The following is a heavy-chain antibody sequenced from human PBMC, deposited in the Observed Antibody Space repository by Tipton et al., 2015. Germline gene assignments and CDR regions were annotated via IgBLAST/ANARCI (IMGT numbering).Heavy chain of an antibody. Sequence: QLVQSGGGVVQPGRSLRLSCAASGFTFSSYGMHWVRQAPGKGLEWVAVIWYDGNNKYYADSVKGRFTISRDNSKNTLDLQMNSLRAEDTAVYYCARDHGGNTDYWGQGTLVTVSS. V-gene: IGHV3-33*01. CDR2: IWYDGNNK. J-gene: IGHJ4*02. CDR3: ARDHGGNTDY. CDR1: GFTFSSYG. D-gene: IGHD4-23*01.